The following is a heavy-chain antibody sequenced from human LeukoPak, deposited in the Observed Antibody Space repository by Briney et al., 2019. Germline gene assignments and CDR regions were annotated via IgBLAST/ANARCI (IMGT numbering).Heavy chain of an antibody. J-gene: IGHJ4*02. Sequence: ASVKVSCKASGYTFTSYGISWVRQAPGQGLERMGWISAYNGNTNYAQKLQGRVTMTTDTSTSTAYMELRSLRSDDTAVYYCARDEQYSGSYLYYFDYWGQGTLVTVSS. D-gene: IGHD1-26*01. V-gene: IGHV1-18*01. CDR3: ARDEQYSGSYLYYFDY. CDR2: ISAYNGNT. CDR1: GYTFTSYG.